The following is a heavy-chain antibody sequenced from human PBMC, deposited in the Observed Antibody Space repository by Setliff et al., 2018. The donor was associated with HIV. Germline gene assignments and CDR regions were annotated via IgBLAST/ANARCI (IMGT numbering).Heavy chain of an antibody. Sequence: ASVKVSCKASADIFNAYYIHWVRQAPGQGLEWMGWITPNGDDTNYPQKFEGRVTLTRDTSIATAYMELRSLTSDDKAVYYCARVADRNYDFWDAYEYWGQGTLVTAPQ. CDR1: ADIFNAYY. V-gene: IGHV1-2*02. D-gene: IGHD3-3*01. J-gene: IGHJ4*02. CDR2: ITPNGDDT. CDR3: ARVADRNYDFWDAYEY.